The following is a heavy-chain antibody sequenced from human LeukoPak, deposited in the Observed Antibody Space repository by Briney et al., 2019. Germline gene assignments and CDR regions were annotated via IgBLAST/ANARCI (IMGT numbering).Heavy chain of an antibody. CDR3: ARVPPPSHKNWGRAFDI. D-gene: IGHD7-27*01. CDR1: GFTFSSYS. CDR2: ISSSSSYI. V-gene: IGHV3-21*04. Sequence: GGSLRLSCAASGFTFSSYSMNWVRQAPGKGLEWVSSISSSSSYIYYADSVKGRFTISRDNAKNSLYLQMNSLRAEDTAVYYCARVPPPSHKNWGRAFDIWGQGTMVTVSS. J-gene: IGHJ3*02.